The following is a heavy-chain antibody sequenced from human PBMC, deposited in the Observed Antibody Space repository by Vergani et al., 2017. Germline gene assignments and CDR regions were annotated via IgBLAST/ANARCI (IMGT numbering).Heavy chain of an antibody. V-gene: IGHV4-38-2*01. J-gene: IGHJ5*02. D-gene: IGHD3-9*01. CDR3: ARNGDYDILTGYSNWFDP. CDR1: GYSISSGYY. CDR2: IYHSGST. Sequence: QVQLQESGPGLVKPSETLSLTCAVSGYSISSGYYWGWIRQPPGKGLDGIGSIYHSGSTYYNPSLKSRVTISVDTSKNQFSLKLSSVTAADTAVYYCARNGDYDILTGYSNWFDPWGQGTLVTVSS.